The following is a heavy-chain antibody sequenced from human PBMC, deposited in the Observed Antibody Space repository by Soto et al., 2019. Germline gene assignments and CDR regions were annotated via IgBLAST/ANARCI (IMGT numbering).Heavy chain of an antibody. CDR2: ISSSSSTI. V-gene: IGHV3-48*01. CDR3: ASQLGYCSSTSCYEGY. J-gene: IGHJ4*02. CDR1: GFTFSSYS. D-gene: IGHD2-2*01. Sequence: GGSLRLSCAASGFTFSSYSMNWVRQAPGKGLEWVSYISSSSSTIYYADSVKGRFTISRDNAKNSLYLQMNSLRAEDTAVYYCASQLGYCSSTSCYEGYWGQGTLVTVSS.